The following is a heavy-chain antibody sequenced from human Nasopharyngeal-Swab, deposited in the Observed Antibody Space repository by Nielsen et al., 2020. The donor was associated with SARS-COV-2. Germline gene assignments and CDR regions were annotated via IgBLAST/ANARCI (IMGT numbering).Heavy chain of an antibody. J-gene: IGHJ4*02. Sequence: GGSLRLSCAASGFTFSTYEMNWVRQTPGKGLEWVSYISGTASTIYYADSVKGRFTISRDNSKKTLYLQMNSLRAEDTAVYYCARVGSTGWYPFDLDYWGQGTLVTVSS. V-gene: IGHV3-48*03. D-gene: IGHD6-19*01. CDR1: GFTFSTYE. CDR2: ISGTASTI. CDR3: ARVGSTGWYPFDLDY.